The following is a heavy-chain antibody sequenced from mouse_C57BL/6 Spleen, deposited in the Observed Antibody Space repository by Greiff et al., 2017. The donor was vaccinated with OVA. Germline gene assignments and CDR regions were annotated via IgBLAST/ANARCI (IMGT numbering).Heavy chain of an antibody. CDR2: INPYNGDT. Sequence: VQLQQSGPELVKPGDSVKISCKASGYSFTGYFMNWVMQSHGKSLEWIGRINPYNGDTFYNQKFKGKATLTVDKSSSTDHMELRSLTSEDSAVYYCARWLGTNWYFDVWGTGTTVTVSS. CDR1: GYSFTGYF. J-gene: IGHJ1*03. V-gene: IGHV1-20*01. CDR3: ARWLGTNWYFDV. D-gene: IGHD2-13*01.